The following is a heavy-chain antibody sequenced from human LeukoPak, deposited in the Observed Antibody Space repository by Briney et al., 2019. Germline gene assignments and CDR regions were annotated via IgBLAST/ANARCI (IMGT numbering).Heavy chain of an antibody. Sequence: GGSLSLSCAASVFTFNSYSMHGVRRAPGKGLQWVSSISSSSSYIYYADSVKGRFTIPRDNDKNALYTQMNSLRAEDKAVYYCYPYDYWGQGPLVTVSS. CDR3: YPYDY. CDR2: ISSSSSYI. J-gene: IGHJ4*01. V-gene: IGHV3-21*01. CDR1: VFTFNSYS.